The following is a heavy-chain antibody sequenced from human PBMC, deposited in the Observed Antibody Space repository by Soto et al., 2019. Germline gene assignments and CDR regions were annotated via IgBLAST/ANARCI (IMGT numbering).Heavy chain of an antibody. CDR2: ISYDGNYK. CDR1: AFTFRSYA. J-gene: IGHJ4*02. V-gene: IGHV3-30-3*01. D-gene: IGHD3-22*01. CDR3: ASDAIYDGSGYYGSYFYY. Sequence: QVQLVESGGGVVQPGRSLRLSCAASAFTFRSYAMHWVRQAPGKGLEWVAVISYDGNYKYYADSVKGRFTISRDKSKNTLYLHISSLRPEDTAVYYCASDAIYDGSGYYGSYFYYWGQGSLGTVSS.